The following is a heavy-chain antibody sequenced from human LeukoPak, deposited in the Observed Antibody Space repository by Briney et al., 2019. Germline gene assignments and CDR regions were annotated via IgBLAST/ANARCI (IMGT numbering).Heavy chain of an antibody. D-gene: IGHD6-19*01. J-gene: IGHJ6*03. CDR2: IYYSGST. V-gene: IGHV4-59*01. CDR1: GGSISSYY. Sequence: PSETLSLTCTVSGGSISSYYWSWIRQPPGKGLEWIGYIYYSGSTNYNPSLKSRVTISVDTSKNQLSLKLSSVTAADTAVYYCARAGQQQWLVRWYYYYYMDVWGKGTTVTVSS. CDR3: ARAGQQQWLVRWYYYYYMDV.